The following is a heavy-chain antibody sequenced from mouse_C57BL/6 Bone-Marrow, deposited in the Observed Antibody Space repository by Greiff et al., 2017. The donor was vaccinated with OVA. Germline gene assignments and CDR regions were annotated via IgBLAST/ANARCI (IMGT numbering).Heavy chain of an antibody. CDR3: TSDGYWTYWYFDV. CDR2: IDPETGGT. J-gene: IGHJ1*03. CDR1: GYTFTDYE. Sequence: QVQLQQSGAELVRPGASVTLSCKASGYTFTDYEMHWVKQTPVHGLEWIGAIDPETGGTAYNQKFKGKAILTADKSSSTAYMELRSLTSEDSAVYYCTSDGYWTYWYFDVWGTGTTVTVSS. V-gene: IGHV1-15*01. D-gene: IGHD2-3*01.